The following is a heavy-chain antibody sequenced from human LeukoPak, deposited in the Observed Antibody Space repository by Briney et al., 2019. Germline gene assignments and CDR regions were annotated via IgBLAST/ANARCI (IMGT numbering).Heavy chain of an antibody. V-gene: IGHV3-21*01. CDR2: ISSGSGYI. Sequence: PGGSLRLSCAASGFTFSSYSMNWVRQAPGKGLEWVSSISSGSGYIYYADSVKGRFTISRDNAKNSLYLQMNSLRAEDTAVYYCARLATGTVDYWGQGTLVTVSS. D-gene: IGHD1-7*01. CDR1: GFTFSSYS. CDR3: ARLATGTVDY. J-gene: IGHJ4*02.